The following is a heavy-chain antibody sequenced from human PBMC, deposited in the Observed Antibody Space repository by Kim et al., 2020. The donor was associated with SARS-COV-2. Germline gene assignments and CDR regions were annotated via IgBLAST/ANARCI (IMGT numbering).Heavy chain of an antibody. CDR2: ISTNTGSP. CDR1: GYTFTRYA. V-gene: IGHV7-4-1*02. D-gene: IGHD3-9*01. Sequence: ASVKVSCKASGYTFTRYAIDWVRQAPGQGLEWMGWISTNTGSPTYAQAFTGRFVFSLDTSVSTAYLQISSLKAEDPAVYYCARGDILTGYPTEYSWGQGTLVTVSS. CDR3: ARGDILTGYPTEYS. J-gene: IGHJ4*02.